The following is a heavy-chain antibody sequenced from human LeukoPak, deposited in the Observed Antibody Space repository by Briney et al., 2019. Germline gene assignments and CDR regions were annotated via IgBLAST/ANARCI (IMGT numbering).Heavy chain of an antibody. CDR2: MNPNSGGT. CDR1: GYSFTGYY. Sequence: ASVKVSCKASGYSFTGYYIHWVRQAPGQGLEWMGWMNPNSGGTNYAQKFQGRVTMTRDTSISTAYMELSRLRSDDTAVYYCARGDIVVLPAGIPHNWFDPWGQGILVTVSS. CDR3: ARGDIVVLPAGIPHNWFDP. J-gene: IGHJ5*02. V-gene: IGHV1-2*02. D-gene: IGHD2-2*02.